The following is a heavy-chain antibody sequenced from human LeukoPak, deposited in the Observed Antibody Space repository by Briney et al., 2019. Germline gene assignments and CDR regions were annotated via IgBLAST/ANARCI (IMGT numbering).Heavy chain of an antibody. V-gene: IGHV1-8*03. CDR3: ARGCLDGESWFDP. D-gene: IGHD3-10*01. Sequence: GASVKVSCKASGYSFTSHYMHWVRQAPGQGLEWMGWMNPNSGNTGYAQKFQGRVTITRNISISTAYMELSSLRSEDTAVYYCARGCLDGESWFDPWGQGTLVTVSS. CDR1: GYSFTSHY. CDR2: MNPNSGNT. J-gene: IGHJ5*02.